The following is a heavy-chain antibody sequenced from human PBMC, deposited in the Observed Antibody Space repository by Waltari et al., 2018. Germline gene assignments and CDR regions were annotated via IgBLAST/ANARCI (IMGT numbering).Heavy chain of an antibody. J-gene: IGHJ4*02. CDR1: GGSVNSANYP. D-gene: IGHD2-2*01. CDR3: ARGDETLARYHFDD. Sequence: QVLLQESGPGLVKPSQTLFLTCTVSGGSVNSANYPWSWVRQPAGKALEWIGHVSRYSPSFERRVSISVDRSKNQFSLKIFSITAADAAVYYCARGDETLARYHFDDWGQGTLVTVSS. CDR2: VS. V-gene: IGHV4-61*02.